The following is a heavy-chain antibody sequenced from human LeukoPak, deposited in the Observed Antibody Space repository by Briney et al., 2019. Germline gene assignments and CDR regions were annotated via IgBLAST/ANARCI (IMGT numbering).Heavy chain of an antibody. CDR2: IYPGDSDT. CDR3: ARLSYGSSGSHDY. Sequence: GESLKISCKGSGYSFTNYWIGWVRQMPGTGLELMGIIYPGDSDTRYSPSFQGQVTISADKSISTAYLQWSSLKASDTAMYYCARLSYGSSGSHDYWGQGTLVTVSS. J-gene: IGHJ4*02. V-gene: IGHV5-51*01. D-gene: IGHD3-22*01. CDR1: GYSFTNYW.